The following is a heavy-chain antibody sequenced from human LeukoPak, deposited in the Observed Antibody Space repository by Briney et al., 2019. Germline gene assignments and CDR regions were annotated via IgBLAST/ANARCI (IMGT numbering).Heavy chain of an antibody. CDR3: ARVFGSYCSSTSCDFDY. Sequence: SETLSLTCTVSGGSISSHYWSWIRQPPGKGPEWIGYIYYSGSTNYNPSLKSRVTISVDTSKNQFSLKLSSVTAADTAVYYCARVFGSYCSSTSCDFDYWGQGTLVTVSS. D-gene: IGHD2-2*01. CDR2: IYYSGST. V-gene: IGHV4-59*11. CDR1: GGSISSHY. J-gene: IGHJ4*02.